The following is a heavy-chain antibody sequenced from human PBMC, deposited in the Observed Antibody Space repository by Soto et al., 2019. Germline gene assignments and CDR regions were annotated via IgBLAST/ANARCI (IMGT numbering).Heavy chain of an antibody. Sequence: QVQLVQSGAEVKKPGSSVKVSCKASGGTFSSYAISWVRQAPGQGLEWMGGIIPIFGTANYAQKFQGRVTITADESTSTAYMELSSLRSEDTAVYYCARDPKAYYYDSSGYYTNWFDPWGQGTLVTVSS. CDR2: IIPIFGTA. V-gene: IGHV1-69*01. CDR3: ARDPKAYYYDSSGYYTNWFDP. CDR1: GGTFSSYA. D-gene: IGHD3-22*01. J-gene: IGHJ5*02.